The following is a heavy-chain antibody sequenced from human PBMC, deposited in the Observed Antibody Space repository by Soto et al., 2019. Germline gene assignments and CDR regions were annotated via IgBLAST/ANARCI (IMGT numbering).Heavy chain of an antibody. CDR1: GGSISSSIYY. D-gene: IGHD3-3*01. V-gene: IGHV4-39*01. J-gene: IGHJ6*03. CDR2: IYYSGST. CDR3: ARKDRITIFGVVNYYYYMDV. Sequence: PSETLSLTCTVSGGSISSSIYYWGWIRQPPGKGLEWIGSIYYSGSTYYNPSLKSRVTISVDTSKNQFSLKLSSVTAADTAVYYCARKDRITIFGVVNYYYYMDVWGKGTTVTVSS.